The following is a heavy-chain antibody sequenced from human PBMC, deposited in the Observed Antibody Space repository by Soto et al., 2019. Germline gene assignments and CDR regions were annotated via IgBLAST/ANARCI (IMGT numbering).Heavy chain of an antibody. D-gene: IGHD2-15*01. Sequence: SETLSLTCTVSGGSISSYYWSWIRQPPGKGLEWIGYIYYSGSTNYNPSLKSRVTISVDTSKNQFSLKLSSVTAADTAVYYCARGRLLPDVGPWGQGTLVTVSS. V-gene: IGHV4-59*01. CDR1: GGSISSYY. J-gene: IGHJ5*02. CDR3: ARGRLLPDVGP. CDR2: IYYSGST.